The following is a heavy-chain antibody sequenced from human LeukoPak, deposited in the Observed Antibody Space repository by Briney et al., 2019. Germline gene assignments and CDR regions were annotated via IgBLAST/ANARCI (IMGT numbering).Heavy chain of an antibody. D-gene: IGHD3-22*01. CDR3: ARVMNYYDSSGYYDQGAFDI. V-gene: IGHV1-69*05. J-gene: IGHJ3*02. CDR1: GGTFSSYA. Sequence: SVKVSCKASGGTFSSYAISWVRQAPGQGLEWMGGIIPIFGTANYAQKFQGRVTITTDESTSPAYMELSSLRSEDTAVYYCARVMNYYDSSGYYDQGAFDIWGQGTVVTVSS. CDR2: IIPIFGTA.